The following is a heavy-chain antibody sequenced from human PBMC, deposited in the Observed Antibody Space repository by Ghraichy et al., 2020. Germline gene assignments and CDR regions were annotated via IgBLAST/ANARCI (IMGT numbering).Heavy chain of an antibody. J-gene: IGHJ1*01. CDR3: AGSLRYFDWLPTGAEYFQH. V-gene: IGHV3-21*01. CDR2: ISSSSSYI. Sequence: GGSLRLSCAASGFTFSSYSMNWVRQAPGKGLEWVSSISSSSSYIYYADSVKGRFTISSDNAKNSLFLQMNSLRAEDTAVYNCAGSLRYFDWLPTGAEYFQHWGQGTLVTVSS. D-gene: IGHD3-9*01. CDR1: GFTFSSYS.